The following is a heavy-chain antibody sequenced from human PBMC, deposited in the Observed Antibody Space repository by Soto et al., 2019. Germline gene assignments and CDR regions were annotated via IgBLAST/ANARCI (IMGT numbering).Heavy chain of an antibody. J-gene: IGHJ4*02. CDR3: VKGLYGSGSCLDY. V-gene: IGHV3-23*01. D-gene: IGHD3-10*01. Sequence: PGGPVRLSCAASGFTFSSYAMSWVRHALRKALEWVSGISATGRSTNNADSVKGRFTISRENSKNTMYLQMNGLRAEDTAVYYCVKGLYGSGSCLDYWGQGTPVSVCS. CDR1: GFTFSSYA. CDR2: ISATGRST.